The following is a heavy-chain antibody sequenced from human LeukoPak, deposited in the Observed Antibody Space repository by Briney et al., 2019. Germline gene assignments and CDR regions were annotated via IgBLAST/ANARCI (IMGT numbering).Heavy chain of an antibody. CDR1: GYSISSGYY. Sequence: SETLSLTCTVSGYSISSGYYWGWIRQPPGKGLEWIGSIYHSGSTYYNPSLKSRVTISVGTSKNQFSLKLSSVTAADTAVYYCARGGSYYYDSSGLLWGQGTLVTVSS. CDR3: ARGGSYYYDSSGLL. D-gene: IGHD3-22*01. CDR2: IYHSGST. V-gene: IGHV4-38-2*02. J-gene: IGHJ4*02.